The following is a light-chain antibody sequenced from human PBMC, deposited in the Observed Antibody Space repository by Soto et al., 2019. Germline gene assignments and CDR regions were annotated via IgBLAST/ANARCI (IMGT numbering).Light chain of an antibody. CDR1: QSVSSD. J-gene: IGKJ5*01. Sequence: EIVMTQSPATLSVSPGQRATLSCRASQSVSSDLAWYHQKPGQAPRLLIYGASTRATGIPARFSGSGSGTEFTLTINSLQSEDFAVYYCQQYNNWPPITFGQGTRLEIK. V-gene: IGKV3-15*01. CDR3: QQYNNWPPIT. CDR2: GAS.